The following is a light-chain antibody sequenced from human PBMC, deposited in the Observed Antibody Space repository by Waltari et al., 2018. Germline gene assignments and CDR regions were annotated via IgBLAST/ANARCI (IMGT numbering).Light chain of an antibody. V-gene: IGKV3-11*01. CDR3: QQRSSWPPT. J-gene: IGKJ1*01. Sequence: EIVLTQSPVTLSLSPVVRATLSCRASQSVSTYLAWYQQKPGQAPTLLIYDASNRATGIPARFSGSGSGTDFTLTISSLEPEDFAVYYCQQRSSWPPTFGPGTKVDIK. CDR2: DAS. CDR1: QSVSTY.